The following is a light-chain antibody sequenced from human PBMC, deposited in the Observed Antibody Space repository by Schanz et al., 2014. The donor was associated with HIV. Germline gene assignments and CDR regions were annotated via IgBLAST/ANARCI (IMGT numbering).Light chain of an antibody. V-gene: IGLV2-14*03. CDR2: DDS. CDR1: NSDINFYYY. CDR3: SSYASTDTVL. J-gene: IGLJ2*01. Sequence: QSALTQPASVSGSPGQSITISCTGPNSDINFYYYVSWFQQHPGKAPQLMICDDSRRPSGVSNRFSGSKSDNTASLTISGLQPEDEADYYCSSYASTDTVLFGGGTKLTVL.